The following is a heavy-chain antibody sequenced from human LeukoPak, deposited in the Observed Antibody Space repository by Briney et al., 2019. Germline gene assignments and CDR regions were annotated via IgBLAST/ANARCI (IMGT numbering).Heavy chain of an antibody. J-gene: IGHJ6*03. Sequence: GGSLRLSCAASGFTFSSYWMSWVRQAPGKGLEWVANIKQDGSEKYYVDSVKGRFTISRDNAKSTVYLQMNSLRAEDTAVYYCANEGFGELFSRPYYYYMDVWGKGTTVTVSS. D-gene: IGHD3-10*01. CDR1: GFTFSSYW. CDR3: ANEGFGELFSRPYYYYMDV. CDR2: IKQDGSEK. V-gene: IGHV3-7*03.